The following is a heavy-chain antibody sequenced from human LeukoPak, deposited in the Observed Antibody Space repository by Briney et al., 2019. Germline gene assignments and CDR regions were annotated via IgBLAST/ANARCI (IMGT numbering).Heavy chain of an antibody. J-gene: IGHJ4*02. D-gene: IGHD2-2*01. Sequence: ASVKVSCKASGYTFTSYGISWVRQAPGQGLGWMGWISAYNGYTNYAQKLQGRVTMTTDTSTSTAYMELRSLRSDDTAVYYCARDLLGGIVVVPAAIAPVYWGQGTLVTVSS. CDR1: GYTFTSYG. V-gene: IGHV1-18*01. CDR2: ISAYNGYT. CDR3: ARDLLGGIVVVPAAIAPVY.